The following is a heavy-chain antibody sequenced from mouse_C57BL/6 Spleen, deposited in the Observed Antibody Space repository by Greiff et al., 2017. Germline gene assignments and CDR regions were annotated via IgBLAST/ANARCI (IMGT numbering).Heavy chain of an antibody. J-gene: IGHJ3*01. Sequence: EVMLVESGGGLVKPGGSLKLSCAASGFTFSSYAMSWVRQTPEKRLEWVATISDGGSYTYYPDNVKGRFTISRDNAKNNLYLQMSHLKSEDTAMYYCAREDYGSRGSFAYWGQGTLVTVSA. CDR3: AREDYGSRGSFAY. V-gene: IGHV5-4*01. CDR2: ISDGGSYT. D-gene: IGHD1-1*01. CDR1: GFTFSSYA.